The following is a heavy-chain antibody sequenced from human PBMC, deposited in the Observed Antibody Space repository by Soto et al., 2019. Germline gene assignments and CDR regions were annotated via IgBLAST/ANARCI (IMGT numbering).Heavy chain of an antibody. CDR1: GFSLNTRGVG. D-gene: IGHD3-16*02. V-gene: IGHV2-5*02. CDR3: AHVMITFGVVIGLDAFDI. J-gene: IGHJ3*02. Sequence: QITLKESGPTLVKPTQTLTLTCSFSGFSLNTRGVGVGWIRQPPGKALEWLAIIYWDDDKRYSPSLKSRLAITKDTSKNQVVLTMTTLDPVDTATYYCAHVMITFGVVIGLDAFDIWGQGTMVTVS. CDR2: IYWDDDK.